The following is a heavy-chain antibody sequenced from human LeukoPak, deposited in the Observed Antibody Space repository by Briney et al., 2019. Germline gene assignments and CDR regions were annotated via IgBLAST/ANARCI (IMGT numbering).Heavy chain of an antibody. CDR2: IYYSGTT. Sequence: SETLSLTCAVSGGSIISYYWSWLRQPPGKGLEWIGYIYYSGTTNYNPSLKSRVTISVDRSKNQFSLKLSSVTAADTAVYYCARGASSSWYLIWGQGTLVTVSS. J-gene: IGHJ4*02. CDR1: GGSIISYY. CDR3: ARGASSSWYLI. D-gene: IGHD6-13*01. V-gene: IGHV4-59*01.